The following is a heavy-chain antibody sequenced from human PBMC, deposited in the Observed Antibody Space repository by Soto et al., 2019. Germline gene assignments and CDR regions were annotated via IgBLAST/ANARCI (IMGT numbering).Heavy chain of an antibody. CDR3: ARAGLWFGELLHFDY. V-gene: IGHV4-30-4*01. CDR2: IYYSGST. CDR1: GGSISSGDYY. D-gene: IGHD3-10*01. J-gene: IGHJ4*02. Sequence: PSETLSLTCTVSGGSISSGDYYWSWIRQPPGKGLEWIGYIYYSGSTYYNPSLKSRVTISVDTSKNQFSLKLSSVTAADTAVYYCARAGLWFGELLHFDYRGQGTLVTVSS.